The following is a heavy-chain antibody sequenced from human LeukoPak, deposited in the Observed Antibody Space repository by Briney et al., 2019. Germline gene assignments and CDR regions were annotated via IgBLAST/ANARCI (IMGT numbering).Heavy chain of an antibody. V-gene: IGHV3-73*01. J-gene: IGHJ6*03. CDR1: GFSFSGSD. Sequence: GGSLRLSCAASGFSFSGSDMHWVRQASGEGLEWVGRIRSKANSYATAYAASVKGRFTVSRDDSENTAYLQMNSLKTEDAAVYYCTRLDIRFSYYMDVWGKGTTVTDSS. D-gene: IGHD2-2*03. CDR3: TRLDIRFSYYMDV. CDR2: IRSKANSYAT.